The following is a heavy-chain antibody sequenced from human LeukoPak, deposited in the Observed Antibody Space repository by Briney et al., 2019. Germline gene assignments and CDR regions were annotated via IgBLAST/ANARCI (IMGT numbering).Heavy chain of an antibody. Sequence: AESLKISCKGSGYSSTSYWISRVRQMPAKGLEWMGIIKPGDSDTRYSPSFQGQVTIPADKSISTAYLQWSSLKASDTALYYCATPAEYFQHWGQGTLVTVSS. CDR3: ATPAEYFQH. CDR1: GYSSTSYW. CDR2: IKPGDSDT. V-gene: IGHV5-51*01. J-gene: IGHJ1*01.